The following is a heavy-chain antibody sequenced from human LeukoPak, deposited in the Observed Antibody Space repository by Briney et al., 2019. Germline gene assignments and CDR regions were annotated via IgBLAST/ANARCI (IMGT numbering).Heavy chain of an antibody. J-gene: IGHJ5*02. CDR2: INPNSGGT. Sequence: ASVKVSCKASGYTFTGYYMHWVRQAPGQGLEWMGWINPNSGGTNYAQKFQGRVTMTRDTSISTAYMELSRLRSDDTAVYYCARDLLRIVVVPAAICWFDPWGQGTLVTVSS. CDR1: GYTFTGYY. V-gene: IGHV1-2*02. CDR3: ARDLLRIVVVPAAICWFDP. D-gene: IGHD2-2*02.